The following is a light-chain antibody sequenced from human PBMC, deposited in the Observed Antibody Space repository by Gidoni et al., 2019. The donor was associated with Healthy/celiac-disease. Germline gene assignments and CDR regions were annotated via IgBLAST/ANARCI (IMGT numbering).Light chain of an antibody. CDR1: SSDVGGYNY. CDR3: SSYTSSSTYV. CDR2: EVS. V-gene: IGLV2-14*01. Sequence: QSALTHSASVSRSPGPPITISFTGTSSDVGGYNYVSWYQQHPGKAPKLMIYEVSNRPSGVSKRFSGSKSGNTASLTISGLQAEDEADYYCSSYTSSSTYVFGTGTKVTVL. J-gene: IGLJ1*01.